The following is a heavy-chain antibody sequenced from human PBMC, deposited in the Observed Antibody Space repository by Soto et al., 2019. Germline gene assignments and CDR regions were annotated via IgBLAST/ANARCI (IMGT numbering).Heavy chain of an antibody. D-gene: IGHD6-13*01. V-gene: IGHV3-66*03. J-gene: IGHJ6*02. CDR3: AKDPGNPSGSSWPRYYYYYYGMDV. CDR2: LYSSGTT. Sequence: GVSPRIASTLSEYIVTKSDINLLLKTQGKGREWVSILYSSGTTYYADSVKGRFTISRDNSKNTLYLQMNSLRAEDTAVYYCAKDPGNPSGSSWPRYYYYYYGMDVWGQGTTVTVSS. CDR1: EYIVTKSD.